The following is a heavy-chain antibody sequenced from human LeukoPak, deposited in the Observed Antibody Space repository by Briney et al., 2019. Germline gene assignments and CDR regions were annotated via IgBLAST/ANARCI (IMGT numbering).Heavy chain of an antibody. CDR3: ARDQDLVGAHGAFDI. J-gene: IGHJ3*02. CDR1: GYTFTSYA. CDR2: ISYDGSNK. D-gene: IGHD1-26*01. Sequence: SCKASGYTFTSYAMHWVRQAPGKGLEWVAVISYDGSNKYYADSVKGRFTISRDNSKNTLYLQMNSLRAEDTAVYYCARDQDLVGAHGAFDIWGQGTMVTVSS. V-gene: IGHV3-30-3*01.